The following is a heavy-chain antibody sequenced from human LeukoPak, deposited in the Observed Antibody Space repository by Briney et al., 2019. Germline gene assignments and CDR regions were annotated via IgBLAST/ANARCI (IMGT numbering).Heavy chain of an antibody. Sequence: ETLSLTCTVSGGSISSGGYYWSWIRQAPGKGLEWVSVIYSGGSTYYADSVKGRFTISRHNSKNTLYLQMNSLRAEDTAVYYCARGDYYDSSGYIDYWGQGTLVTVSS. CDR2: IYSGGST. J-gene: IGHJ4*02. D-gene: IGHD3-22*01. CDR3: ARGDYYDSSGYIDY. CDR1: GGSISSGGYY. V-gene: IGHV3-53*04.